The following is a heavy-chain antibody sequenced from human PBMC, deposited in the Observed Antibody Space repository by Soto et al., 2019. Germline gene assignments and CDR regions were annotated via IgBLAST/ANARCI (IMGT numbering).Heavy chain of an antibody. V-gene: IGHV1-18*01. Sequence: QVQLVQSGAEVKKPGASVKVSCKASGYTFTSYGISWVRQAPRQGLEWMGWISAYNGNTNYAQKLQGRVTMTTDTSTSTAYMELRSLRSDDTAVYYCAHIVLVPAAMGFELSPRYGMDVWGQGTTVTVSS. CDR1: GYTFTSYG. CDR3: AHIVLVPAAMGFELSPRYGMDV. J-gene: IGHJ6*02. CDR2: ISAYNGNT. D-gene: IGHD2-2*01.